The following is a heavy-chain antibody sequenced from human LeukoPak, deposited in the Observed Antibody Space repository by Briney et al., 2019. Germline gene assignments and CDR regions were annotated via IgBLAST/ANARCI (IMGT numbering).Heavy chain of an antibody. Sequence: GGSLRLSCAGSEFTFSSYGMHWVRQAPGKGLEWVALISYDGSKKDYADSVKGRFTISRDNSKKTLYLQMNSLRPEDTAVCYCAKPQWLGSNPYFAYGAQGTLVTVSP. J-gene: IGHJ4*02. V-gene: IGHV3-30*18. CDR3: AKPQWLGSNPYFAY. CDR1: EFTFSSYG. CDR2: ISYDGSKK. D-gene: IGHD6-19*01.